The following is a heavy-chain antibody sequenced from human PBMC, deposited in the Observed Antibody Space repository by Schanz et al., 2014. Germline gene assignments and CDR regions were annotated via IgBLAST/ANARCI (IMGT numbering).Heavy chain of an antibody. D-gene: IGHD6-13*01. J-gene: IGHJ4*02. CDR2: ISFSGNTI. Sequence: EVQLVESGGGLVRPGGSLRLSCTTSGLIFSTYTLNWVRQAPGKGLEWISYISFSGNTIYYADSVKGRFTISRDNAKNSVFLQMNRLRAEDRTVYYCARDSGSSSWYPSDYWGQGTLVTVSS. CDR1: GLIFSTYT. V-gene: IGHV3-48*01. CDR3: ARDSGSSSWYPSDY.